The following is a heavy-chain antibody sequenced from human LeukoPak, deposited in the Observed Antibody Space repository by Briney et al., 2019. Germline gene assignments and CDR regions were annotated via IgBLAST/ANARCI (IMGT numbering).Heavy chain of an antibody. Sequence: GGSLRLSCAASGFTFSSYAMSWVRQAPGKGLEWASAISGSGGSTYYADSVKGRFTISRDNSKNTLYLQMNSLGAEDTAVYYCASSKVLRYFDWLLPPWHYWGQGTLVTVSS. CDR1: GFTFSSYA. J-gene: IGHJ4*02. CDR3: ASSKVLRYFDWLLPPWHY. CDR2: ISGSGGST. V-gene: IGHV3-23*01. D-gene: IGHD3-9*01.